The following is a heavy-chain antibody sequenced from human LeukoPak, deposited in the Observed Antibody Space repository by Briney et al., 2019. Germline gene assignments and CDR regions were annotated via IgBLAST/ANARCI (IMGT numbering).Heavy chain of an antibody. V-gene: IGHV4-59*08. Sequence: SETLSLTCTVSGGSISSYYWSWIRQPPGKGLEWIGYIYYSGSTNYNPSLKSRVTISVDTSKNQFSLKLSSVTAADTAVYYCARHWGGNYDASDIWDQGTMVTVSS. D-gene: IGHD4-23*01. CDR3: ARHWGGNYDASDI. J-gene: IGHJ3*02. CDR2: IYYSGST. CDR1: GGSISSYY.